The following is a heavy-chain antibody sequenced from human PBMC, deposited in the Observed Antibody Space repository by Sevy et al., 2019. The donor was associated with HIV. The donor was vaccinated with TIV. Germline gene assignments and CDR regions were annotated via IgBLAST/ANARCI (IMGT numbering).Heavy chain of an antibody. Sequence: GGSLRLSCAASGFTFSNYAMHWVRQAPGKGLEWVAVISYDGSNKHYADSVKGRFTISRDNSKSTLYLQLNSLRPEDTAVYNCARHPGSFHSSSWYELFDYWGQGTLVTVSS. J-gene: IGHJ4*02. D-gene: IGHD6-13*01. CDR2: ISYDGSNK. CDR1: GFTFSNYA. V-gene: IGHV3-30-3*01. CDR3: ARHPGSFHSSSWYELFDY.